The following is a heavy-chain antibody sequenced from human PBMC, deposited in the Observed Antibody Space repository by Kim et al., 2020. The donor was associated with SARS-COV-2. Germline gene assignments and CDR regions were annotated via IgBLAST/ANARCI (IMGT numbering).Heavy chain of an antibody. Sequence: ASVKVSCKASGYTFTSYYMHWVRQAPGQGLEWMGIINPSGGSTSYAQKFQGRVTMTRDTSTSTVYMELSSLRSEDTAVYYCARADSSSSGGLMYYYYYMDVWGKGTTVTVSS. V-gene: IGHV1-46*01. D-gene: IGHD6-6*01. CDR3: ARADSSSSGGLMYYYYYMDV. CDR2: INPSGGST. CDR1: GYTFTSYY. J-gene: IGHJ6*03.